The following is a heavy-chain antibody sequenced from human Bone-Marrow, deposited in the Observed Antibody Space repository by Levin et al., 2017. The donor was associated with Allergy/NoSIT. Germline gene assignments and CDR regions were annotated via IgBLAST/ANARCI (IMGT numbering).Heavy chain of an antibody. CDR3: ATYSTSDRGDFYFDY. V-gene: IGHV4-4*02. Sequence: GSLRLSCAVSGGSITSRGWWSWVRQPPGMGLEWIGEIHHSGSINYNPSLKSRVTISVDKSNNQFSLKLISVTAADTAVYYCATYSTSDRGDFYFDYWGQGTLVTVSS. CDR2: IHHSGSI. CDR1: GGSITSRGW. D-gene: IGHD6-6*01. J-gene: IGHJ4*02.